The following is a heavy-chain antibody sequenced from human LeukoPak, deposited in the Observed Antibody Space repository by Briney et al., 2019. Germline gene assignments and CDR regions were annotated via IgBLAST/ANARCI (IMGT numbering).Heavy chain of an antibody. CDR3: ARPSRPYRSSEYFQH. CDR2: ISSSGSTI. J-gene: IGHJ1*01. D-gene: IGHD6-13*01. CDR1: GFTFSSYE. V-gene: IGHV3-48*03. Sequence: PGGSLRLSCAASGFTFSSYEMNWVRQVPGKGLEWISYISSSGSTIYFADSVKGRFTISRDNAKNSLCLQMNSLRAEDTAVYYCARPSRPYRSSEYFQHWGQGTLVIVSS.